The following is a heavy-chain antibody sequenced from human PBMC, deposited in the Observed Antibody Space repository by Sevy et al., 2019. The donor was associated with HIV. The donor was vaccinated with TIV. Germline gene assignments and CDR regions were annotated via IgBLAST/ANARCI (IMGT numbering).Heavy chain of an antibody. V-gene: IGHV4-34*01. CDR3: ARHCTGSSCSHAFDI. CDR2: INHSGGT. Sequence: SETLSLTCAVYGGSFSGYYWSWIRQPPGKGLEWIEEINHSGGTNYNPSLKSRVAISVDTSKNHFSLKLNSVTAADTAVYYCARHCTGSSCSHAFDIWGQGTMVTVSS. D-gene: IGHD2-15*01. J-gene: IGHJ3*02. CDR1: GGSFSGYY.